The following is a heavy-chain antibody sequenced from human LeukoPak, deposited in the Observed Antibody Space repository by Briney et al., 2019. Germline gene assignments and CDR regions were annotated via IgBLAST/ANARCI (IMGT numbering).Heavy chain of an antibody. V-gene: IGHV1-3*01. J-gene: IGHJ4*02. D-gene: IGHD3-10*01. Sequence: ASVKVSCKASGYTFTSYAMHWVRQAPGQRLEWMGWINAGNGNTKYSQKFQGRVTIIRDTSASTAYMELSSLRSEDTAVYYCARDGYGSGSYCLDYWGQGTLVTVSS. CDR1: GYTFTSYA. CDR2: INAGNGNT. CDR3: ARDGYGSGSYCLDY.